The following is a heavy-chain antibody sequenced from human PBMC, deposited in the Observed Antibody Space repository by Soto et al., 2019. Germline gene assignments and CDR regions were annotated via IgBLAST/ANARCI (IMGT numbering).Heavy chain of an antibody. V-gene: IGHV1-69*01. Sequence: QVQLVQSGAEVKKPGSSVKVSCKASGGTFKSYAFTWVRQAPGQGLEWVGGIIPLFGTANYAQKFQGRITISADESPSKVHMDLTRPKSGDTAVYFGAKEGGGVIGSWGQGTLVTVSS. D-gene: IGHD3-16*01. CDR3: AKEGGGVIGS. CDR2: IIPLFGTA. J-gene: IGHJ4*02. CDR1: GGTFKSYA.